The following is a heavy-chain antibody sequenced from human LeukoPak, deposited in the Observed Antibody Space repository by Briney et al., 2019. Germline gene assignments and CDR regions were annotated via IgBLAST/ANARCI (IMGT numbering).Heavy chain of an antibody. D-gene: IGHD4-17*01. Sequence: PSETLSLTCTVSGGSVSSGSYYWSWIRPPPGKGLEWIGYIYYSGSTNYNPSLKSRVTISVDTSKNQFSLKLSSVTAADTAVYYCATGITVTTGGFDPWGQGTLVTVSS. CDR2: IYYSGST. CDR3: ATGITVTTGGFDP. CDR1: GGSVSSGSYY. V-gene: IGHV4-61*01. J-gene: IGHJ5*02.